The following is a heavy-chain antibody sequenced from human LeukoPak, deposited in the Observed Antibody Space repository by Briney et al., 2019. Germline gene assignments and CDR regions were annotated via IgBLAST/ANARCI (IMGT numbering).Heavy chain of an antibody. J-gene: IGHJ3*02. CDR2: MNPNSGNT. Sequence: ASVKVSCKASGYTFTSYDINWVRQATGQGLEWMGWMNPNSGNTNYAQKFQGRVTMTRDTSISTAYMELSRLRSDDTAVYYCARSKAGTSYAFDIWGQGTMVTVSS. CDR3: ARSKAGTSYAFDI. CDR1: GYTFTSYD. V-gene: IGHV1-2*02. D-gene: IGHD1/OR15-1a*01.